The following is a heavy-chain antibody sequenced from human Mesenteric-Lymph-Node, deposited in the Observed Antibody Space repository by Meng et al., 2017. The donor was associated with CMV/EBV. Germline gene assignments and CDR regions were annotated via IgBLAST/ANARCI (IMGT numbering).Heavy chain of an antibody. CDR3: DSYDSSPRWYFHR. D-gene: IGHD3-22*01. Sequence: CNAAGGTFNNHAISWVRQAPGQGLEWMGEIIPIFDTAHYAQKFQGRITITTDEYTSTAHLELSSLRSEDTAVYYCDSYDSSPRWYFHRWGQGTLVTVSS. CDR2: IIPIFDTA. J-gene: IGHJ1*01. CDR1: GGTFNNHA. V-gene: IGHV1-69*05.